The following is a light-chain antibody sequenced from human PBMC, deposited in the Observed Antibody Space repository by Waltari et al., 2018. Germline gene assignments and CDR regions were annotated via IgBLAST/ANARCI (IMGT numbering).Light chain of an antibody. J-gene: IGKJ1*01. V-gene: IGKV2-30*02. CDR3: MQATQWPLT. CDR1: ESLVHSDGKTY. Sequence: VVMTQSPLSLPVTLGQPATISCRSSESLVHSDGKTYLNWFHQKPGQSPRRLIYKVFNRESGGPDRFSGSGSGNDFTLKISRVEAEDVGTYYCMQATQWPLTFGQGTKVEIK. CDR2: KVF.